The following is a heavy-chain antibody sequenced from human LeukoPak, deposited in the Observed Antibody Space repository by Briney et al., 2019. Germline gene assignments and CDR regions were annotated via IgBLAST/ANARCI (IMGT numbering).Heavy chain of an antibody. CDR1: GFTFSSYG. V-gene: IGHV3-30*18. J-gene: IGHJ4*02. Sequence: PGGSLRLSCAASGFTFSSYGMHWVRQAPGKGLEWLTLISQDGSTEYYVESVKGRFTISRDNSKNILYLHMTSLRAEDTAVYYCAKDFRPGYIYGYWYDYWGQGTLVTVSS. CDR3: AKDFRPGYIYGYWYDY. D-gene: IGHD5-18*01. CDR2: ISQDGSTE.